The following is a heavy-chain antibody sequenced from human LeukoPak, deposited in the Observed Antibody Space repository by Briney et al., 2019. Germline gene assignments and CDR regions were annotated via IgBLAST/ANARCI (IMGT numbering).Heavy chain of an antibody. CDR2: ISSGGSYI. V-gene: IGHV3-21*01. J-gene: IGHJ3*02. Sequence: GGSLRLSCAASGFTVSSDSMSWVRQAPGKGLEWVSSISSGGSYIYYADSVKGRFTISRDNAKDSLYLQMNSLRAEDTAVYYCASDRITMVRGVYAFDIWGQGTMVTVSS. CDR1: GFTVSSDS. CDR3: ASDRITMVRGVYAFDI. D-gene: IGHD3-10*01.